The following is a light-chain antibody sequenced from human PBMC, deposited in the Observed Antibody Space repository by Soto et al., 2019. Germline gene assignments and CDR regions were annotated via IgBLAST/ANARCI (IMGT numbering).Light chain of an antibody. Sequence: QSVLTQPRSVSGSPGQSVTISCTGTSIDVGGYNYVSWYQQHPGKAPRLIIYDVSQRPSGVPDRFSGSKSGNTASLTISGLQAEDEADYSCCSSTDSYTLVFGTGTKLTVL. CDR2: DVS. J-gene: IGLJ1*01. V-gene: IGLV2-11*01. CDR1: SIDVGGYNY. CDR3: CSSTDSYTLV.